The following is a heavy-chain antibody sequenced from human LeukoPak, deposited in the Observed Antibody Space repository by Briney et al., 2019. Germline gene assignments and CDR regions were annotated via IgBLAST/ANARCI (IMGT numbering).Heavy chain of an antibody. CDR3: ARNHDSGYYYLDWFDP. V-gene: IGHV5-10-1*01. D-gene: IGHD3-22*01. CDR1: GYSFTSYW. CDR2: IDPSDSYT. Sequence: GESLKISCKGSGYSFTSYWISWVRQMPGKGLEWMGRIDPSDSYTNYSPSFQGHVTISADKSISTAYLQWSSLKASDTAMYYCARNHDSGYYYLDWFDPWGQGTLVTVSS. J-gene: IGHJ5*02.